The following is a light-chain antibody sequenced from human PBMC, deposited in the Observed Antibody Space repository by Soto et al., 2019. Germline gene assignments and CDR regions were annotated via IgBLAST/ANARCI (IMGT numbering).Light chain of an antibody. Sequence: DIQMTQSPSSLSASVGDRVTITCRASQSINNYLSWYQQKSGKAPDRLIFGASTLASGVPSRFSGSGSGTNFTLTISGLXXEDXATYFCQQTFSSPLTFGGGTKVDIK. V-gene: IGKV1-39*01. CDR1: QSINNY. J-gene: IGKJ4*01. CDR2: GAS. CDR3: QQTFSSPLT.